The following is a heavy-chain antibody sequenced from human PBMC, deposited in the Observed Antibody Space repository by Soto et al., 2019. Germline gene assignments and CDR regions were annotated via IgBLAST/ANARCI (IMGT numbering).Heavy chain of an antibody. CDR2: ISSSSSTI. Sequence: EVQLVESGGGLVQPGGSLRLSCAASGFTFSSYSMNWVRQAPGKGLEWVSYISSSSSTIYYADSVKGRFTISRDNAKIPLYLQMNILRDEDTVVYYCARAPLPDYDILTGYYYFYYGMDVWGQGTTVTVSS. D-gene: IGHD3-9*01. CDR3: ARAPLPDYDILTGYYYFYYGMDV. J-gene: IGHJ6*02. V-gene: IGHV3-48*02. CDR1: GFTFSSYS.